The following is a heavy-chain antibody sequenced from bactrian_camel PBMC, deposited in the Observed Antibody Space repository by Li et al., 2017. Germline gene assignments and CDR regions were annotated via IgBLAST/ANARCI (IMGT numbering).Heavy chain of an antibody. Sequence: VQLVESGGGLVQPGGSLRLSCAASGITFSAYAMSWVRQTPGKGLELVSCISDSAGRAYNADSVKGRFIISRDNAKNTVYLQLNSLKTEDMAIYYCAKGWGYSDYVRVPGVYYAMDYWGKGTQVTVS. CDR1: GITFSAYA. V-gene: IGHV3S40*01. D-gene: IGHD4*01. CDR2: ISDSAGRA. J-gene: IGHJ7*01.